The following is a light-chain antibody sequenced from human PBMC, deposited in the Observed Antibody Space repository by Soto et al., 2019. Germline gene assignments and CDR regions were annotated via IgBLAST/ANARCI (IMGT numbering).Light chain of an antibody. CDR2: DVS. V-gene: IGLV2-14*03. CDR3: ATNEISSISLRV. J-gene: IGLJ1*01. Sequence: QSVLTQPASVSGSPGQSITISCTGTSSDVGGYNYVSWYQQHPGKAPKVMIYDVSDRPSGVSNRFSGSKSGNTASLTISGPQAEDEVFYDSATNEISSISLRVFGTGTK. CDR1: SSDVGGYNY.